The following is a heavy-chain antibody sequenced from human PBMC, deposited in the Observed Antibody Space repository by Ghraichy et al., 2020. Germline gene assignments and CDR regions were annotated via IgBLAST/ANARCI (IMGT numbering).Heavy chain of an antibody. Sequence: SETLSLTCTVSGYSISSGYYWGWIRQPPGKGLEWIGSIYHSGSAYYNPSIKSRVTISVDTSKNQFSLRLSSVTAADTAVYYCARATSGSWRSALEDWGQGTLVTVSS. D-gene: IGHD1-26*01. CDR3: ARATSGSWRSALED. V-gene: IGHV4-38-2*02. J-gene: IGHJ4*02. CDR2: IYHSGSA. CDR1: GYSISSGYY.